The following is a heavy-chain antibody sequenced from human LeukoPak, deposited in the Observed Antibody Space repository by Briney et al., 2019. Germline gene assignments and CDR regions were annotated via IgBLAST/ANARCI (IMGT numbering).Heavy chain of an antibody. CDR2: INPSGGST. V-gene: IGHV1-46*01. Sequence: ASVKVSCKASGYTFTSYYMHWVRQAPGQGLEWMGIINPSGGSTSYAQKLQGRVTMTRDTSTSTVHMELSSLRSEDTAVYYCARDLYTAMGYLLLPQAMDVWGKGTTVTVSS. CDR1: GYTFTSYY. CDR3: ARDLYTAMGYLLLPQAMDV. D-gene: IGHD5-18*01. J-gene: IGHJ6*03.